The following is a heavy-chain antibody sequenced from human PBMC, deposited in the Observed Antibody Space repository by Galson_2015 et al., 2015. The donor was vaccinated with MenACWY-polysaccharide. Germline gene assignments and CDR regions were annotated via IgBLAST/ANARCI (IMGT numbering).Heavy chain of an antibody. Sequence: QLQLQESGSGLVKPSQTLSLTCTVSGGSISSSSYYWGWIRQPPGKGLEWIGSIYYSGSPYYNPSLKSRVPISVDPSKNQFPLKLSSVTAADTAVYYCARRAGGDYFSWGQGTLVTVSS. CDR2: IYYSGSP. J-gene: IGHJ4*02. D-gene: IGHD4-17*01. CDR3: ARRAGGDYFS. V-gene: IGHV4-39*01. CDR1: GGSISSSSYY.